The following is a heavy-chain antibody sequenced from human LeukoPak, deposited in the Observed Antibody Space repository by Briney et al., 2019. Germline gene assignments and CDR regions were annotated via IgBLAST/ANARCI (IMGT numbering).Heavy chain of an antibody. CDR3: ARDGTIAVAATEDYFDY. D-gene: IGHD6-19*01. CDR1: GGSISSSSYY. V-gene: IGHV4-39*07. CDR2: IYYSGST. Sequence: PSETLSLTCTVSGGSISSSSYYWGWIRQPPGKGLEWIGSIYYSGSTYYNPSLKSRVTISVDTSKNQFSLKLSSVTAADTAVYYCARDGTIAVAATEDYFDYWGQGTLVTVSS. J-gene: IGHJ4*02.